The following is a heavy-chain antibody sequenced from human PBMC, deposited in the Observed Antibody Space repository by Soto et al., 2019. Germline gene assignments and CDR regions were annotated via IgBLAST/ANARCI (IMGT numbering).Heavy chain of an antibody. J-gene: IGHJ4*02. V-gene: IGHV4-59*01. CDR3: ARVRWNYYDSSGYYSGEYYFDY. Sequence: SETLSLTCTVSAGSISSYYWSWIRQPPGKGLEWIGYIYYSGSTNYNPSLKSRVTISVDTSKNQFSLKLSSVTAADTAVYYCARVRWNYYDSSGYYSGEYYFDYWGQGTLVTVSS. CDR2: IYYSGST. D-gene: IGHD3-22*01. CDR1: AGSISSYY.